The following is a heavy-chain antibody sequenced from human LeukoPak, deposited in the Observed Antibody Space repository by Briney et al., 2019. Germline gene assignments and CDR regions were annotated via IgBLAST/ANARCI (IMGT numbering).Heavy chain of an antibody. CDR3: ARENYDSSGYVAPFDP. V-gene: IGHV3-23*01. Sequence: PGGSLRLSCAASGFTFSNYYMRWVRQAPGKGLEWVADINGGGVNTYYADSVKGRFTISRDNSKNTLYLQMNSLRAEDTAVYYCARENYDSSGYVAPFDPWGQGTLVTVSS. CDR2: INGGGVNT. CDR1: GFTFSNYY. D-gene: IGHD3-22*01. J-gene: IGHJ5*02.